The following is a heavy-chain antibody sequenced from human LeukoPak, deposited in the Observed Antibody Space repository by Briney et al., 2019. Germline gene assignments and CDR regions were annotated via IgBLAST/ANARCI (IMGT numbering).Heavy chain of an antibody. CDR3: VKDLYKGDTSTWYYFDY. J-gene: IGHJ4*02. V-gene: IGHV3-64D*06. Sequence: GGSLSLSCAASGFTFSSYAIHWVRQAPGKGPEYVSLINTSGDKTYYADSVKGRFTISRDNSKNTVSLQMSSLRAEDTAMYYCVKDLYKGDTSTWYYFDYWGQGTLVTVSS. CDR1: GFTFSSYA. D-gene: IGHD6-13*01. CDR2: INTSGDKT.